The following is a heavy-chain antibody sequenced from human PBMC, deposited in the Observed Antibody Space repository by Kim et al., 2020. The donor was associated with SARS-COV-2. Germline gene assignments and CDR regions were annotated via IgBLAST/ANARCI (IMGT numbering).Heavy chain of an antibody. J-gene: IGHJ3*02. Sequence: ASVKVSCKASGYTFTTYSMNWVRQAPGQGLEWMGWINTNTGNPTYVQGFAGRFVFSLDTSVSTAYLQISSLEAEDTAVYYCARSKFRVYDIWGQGTMVTVSS. CDR3: ARSKFRVYDI. V-gene: IGHV7-4-1*02. D-gene: IGHD2-8*01. CDR2: INTNTGNP. CDR1: GYTFTTYS.